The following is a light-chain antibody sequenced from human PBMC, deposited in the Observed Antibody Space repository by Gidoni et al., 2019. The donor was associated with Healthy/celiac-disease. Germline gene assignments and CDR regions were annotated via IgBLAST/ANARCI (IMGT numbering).Light chain of an antibody. CDR2: DAS. V-gene: IGKV3-11*01. J-gene: IGKJ4*01. CDR3: QQRSNWPGLT. Sequence: EIVLTQSPATLSLSPGERATLSCRASQSVSSYLAWYQQKPGQAPRLLIYDASNRATGIPARFSGSGSGTDFTLTISSLEPEDFAVYYCQQRSNWPGLTFXXXTKXEIK. CDR1: QSVSSY.